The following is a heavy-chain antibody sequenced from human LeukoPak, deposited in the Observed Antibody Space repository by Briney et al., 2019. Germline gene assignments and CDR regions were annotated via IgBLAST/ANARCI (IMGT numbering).Heavy chain of an antibody. V-gene: IGHV4-59*08. D-gene: IGHD6-6*01. CDR2: IYYSGTT. Sequence: SETLSLTCSAFHASIRSYFWSWIRQAPGKGLEWIGYIYYSGTTNYNPSLKSRVTISVDTSKDQFSLNLSSVTAADTAVYYCARHGFYISSSYFDYWGQGMLVTVSS. CDR1: HASIRSYF. CDR3: ARHGFYISSSYFDY. J-gene: IGHJ4*02.